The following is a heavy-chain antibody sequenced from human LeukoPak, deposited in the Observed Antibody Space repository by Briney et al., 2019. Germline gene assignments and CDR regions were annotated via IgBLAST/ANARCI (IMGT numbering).Heavy chain of an antibody. CDR3: ARDPPTTVTTPGYYYYYMHV. V-gene: IGHV3-30*04. Sequence: GGSLRLSCAASGFTFSSYAMHWVRQAPGKGLEWVAVISYDGSNKYYADSVKGRFTISRDNSKNTLYLQMNSLRAEDTAVYYCARDPPTTVTTPGYYYYYMHVWGKGTTVTVSS. CDR1: GFTFSSYA. J-gene: IGHJ6*03. CDR2: ISYDGSNK. D-gene: IGHD4-17*01.